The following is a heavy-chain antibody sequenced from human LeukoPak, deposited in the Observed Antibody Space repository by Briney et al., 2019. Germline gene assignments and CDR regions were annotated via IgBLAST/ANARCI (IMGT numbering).Heavy chain of an antibody. Sequence: GGSLRLSCAASGFTFDDYTMHWVRQAPGKGLEWVSLISWDGGSTYYADSVKGRFTISRDNSKNTLYLQMNSLRAEDTAVYYCARDAWSGYYTDYYYYMDVWGKGTTVTVSS. V-gene: IGHV3-43*01. D-gene: IGHD3-3*01. CDR2: ISWDGGST. J-gene: IGHJ6*03. CDR1: GFTFDDYT. CDR3: ARDAWSGYYTDYYYYMDV.